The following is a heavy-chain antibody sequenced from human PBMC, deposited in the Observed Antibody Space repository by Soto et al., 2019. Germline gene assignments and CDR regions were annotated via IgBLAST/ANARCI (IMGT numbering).Heavy chain of an antibody. Sequence: QVQLVQSGAEVKKPGASVKVSCKASGYTFTNSDINWVRQAPGQGLECMGWMNPDSGHAAYAQKFQGRVTLTTRTSTYTVYMEMRSLGSEDTAVYYCARRPHCSGGICYYGLDNWGQGTLVTVSS. CDR1: GYTFTNSD. CDR2: MNPDSGHA. J-gene: IGHJ4*02. CDR3: ARRPHCSGGICYYGLDN. D-gene: IGHD2-15*01. V-gene: IGHV1-8*01.